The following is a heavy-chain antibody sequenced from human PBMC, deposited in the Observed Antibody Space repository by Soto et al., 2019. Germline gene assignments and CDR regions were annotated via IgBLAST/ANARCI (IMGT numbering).Heavy chain of an antibody. Sequence: SETLSLTCAVSGGSISSSNWWSWVRQPPGKGLEWIGEIYHSGSTNYNPSLKSRVTISVDKSKNQFSLKLSSVTAADTAVYYCARDGGRIATYYYGMDVWGQGTTVTVSS. J-gene: IGHJ6*02. CDR1: GGSISSSNW. CDR3: ARDGGRIATYYYGMDV. V-gene: IGHV4-4*02. CDR2: IYHSGST. D-gene: IGHD3-16*01.